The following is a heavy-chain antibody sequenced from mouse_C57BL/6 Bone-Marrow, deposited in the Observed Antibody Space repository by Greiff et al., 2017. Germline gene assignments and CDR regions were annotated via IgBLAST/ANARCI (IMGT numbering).Heavy chain of an antibody. D-gene: IGHD1-1*01. CDR2: IHPNSGST. CDR3: ARLHGSSFYCAMDY. Sequence: QVQLQQPGAELVKPGASVKLSCKASGYTFTSYWMHWVKQRPGQGLEWIGMIHPNSGSTNYNEKFKSKATLTVDKSSSTAYMQLSSLTSEDSAVYYCARLHGSSFYCAMDYWGQGTSVTVSS. CDR1: GYTFTSYW. J-gene: IGHJ4*01. V-gene: IGHV1-64*01.